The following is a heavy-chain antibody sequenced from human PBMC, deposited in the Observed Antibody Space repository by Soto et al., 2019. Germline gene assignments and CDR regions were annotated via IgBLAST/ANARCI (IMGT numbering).Heavy chain of an antibody. V-gene: IGHV4-59*01. CDR2: IYYSGST. CDR3: ARAVYYGSGTYYYYMDV. Sequence: SETLSLTCTVSGGSISSYYWSWIRQPPGKGLEWIGYIYYSGSTNYNPSLKSRVTISVDTSKNQFSLKLSSVTAADTAVYYCARAVYYGSGTYYYYMDVWGKGTTVTVSS. D-gene: IGHD3-10*01. J-gene: IGHJ6*03. CDR1: GGSISSYY.